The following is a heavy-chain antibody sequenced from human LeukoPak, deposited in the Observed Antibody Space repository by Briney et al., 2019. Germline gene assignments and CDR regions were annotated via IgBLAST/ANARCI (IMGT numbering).Heavy chain of an antibody. CDR3: ARGPSGSYCVPLNY. D-gene: IGHD1-26*01. V-gene: IGHV4-34*01. J-gene: IGHJ4*02. CDR1: GGSFSAYF. CDR2: INHSGST. Sequence: SETLSLTCAVYGGSFSAYFWSWVRQPPGKGLEWIGEINHSGSTNYNPSLKSRATTSADTSTNHFSLKLNSVTTAETAVYYCARGPSGSYCVPLNYWGQGTLVTVSS.